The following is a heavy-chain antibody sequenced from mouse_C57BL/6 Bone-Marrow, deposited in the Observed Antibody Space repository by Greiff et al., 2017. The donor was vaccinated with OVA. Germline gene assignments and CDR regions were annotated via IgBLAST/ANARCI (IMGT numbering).Heavy chain of an antibody. CDR3: ASSNWEDAMDY. D-gene: IGHD4-1*01. CDR2: ISDGGSYT. Sequence: EVQGVESGGGLVKPGGSLKLSCAASGFTFSSYAMSWVRPTPEKRLEWVATISDGGSYTYYPDNVKGRFTISRDNAKNNLYLQMSHLKSEDTAMYYCASSNWEDAMDYWGQGTSVTVSS. J-gene: IGHJ4*01. CDR1: GFTFSSYA. V-gene: IGHV5-4*01.